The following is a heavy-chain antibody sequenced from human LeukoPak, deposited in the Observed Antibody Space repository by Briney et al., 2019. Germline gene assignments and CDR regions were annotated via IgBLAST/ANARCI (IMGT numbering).Heavy chain of an antibody. CDR3: ATRGYSYGHDY. J-gene: IGHJ4*02. D-gene: IGHD5-18*01. CDR1: GGTFSSYA. Sequence: SVKVSCKASGGTFSSYAISWVRQAPGQGLEWMGGIIPIFGTANYAQKFQGRVTITADESTSTAYMELSSLRSEDTAVYYYATRGYSYGHDYWGQGTLVTVSS. V-gene: IGHV1-69*13. CDR2: IIPIFGTA.